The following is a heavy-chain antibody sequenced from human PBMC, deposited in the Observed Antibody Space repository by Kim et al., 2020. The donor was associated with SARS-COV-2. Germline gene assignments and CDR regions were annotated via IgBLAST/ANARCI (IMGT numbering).Heavy chain of an antibody. CDR3: TRVPGTPLAFWDAFDI. V-gene: IGHV3-73*01. D-gene: IGHD1-1*01. Sequence: GKGRFTIPRDDSKTTAYLQMNSLKTEDTAVYFCTRVPGTPLAFWDAFDIWGQGTMVTVSS. J-gene: IGHJ3*02.